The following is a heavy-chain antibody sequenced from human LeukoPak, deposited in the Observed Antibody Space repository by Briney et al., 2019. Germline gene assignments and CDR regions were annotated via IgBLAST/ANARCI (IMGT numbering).Heavy chain of an antibody. J-gene: IGHJ4*02. D-gene: IGHD5-24*01. CDR1: GFTFSSYA. CDR2: ISGSGGST. V-gene: IGHV3-23*01. CDR3: AKSNGVDRNGYNSDYFDY. Sequence: GGSLRLSCAASGFTFSSYAMSWVRQAPGKGLEWVSAISGSGGSTYYADSVKGRFTISGDNSKNTLYLQMNSLRAEDTAVYYCAKSNGVDRNGYNSDYFDYWGQGTLVTVSS.